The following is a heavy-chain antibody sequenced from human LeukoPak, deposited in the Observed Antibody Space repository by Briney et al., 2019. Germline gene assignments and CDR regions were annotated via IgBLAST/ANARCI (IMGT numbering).Heavy chain of an antibody. V-gene: IGHV4-61*01. D-gene: IGHD4-17*01. CDR3: ASGDYGDYVFFD. Sequence: SETLSLTCTVSGGSVSSGSYYWGWFRQPPGTGLEWIGYIYYSGSTNYNPSLKSRVTISVDTSKNQFSLKLSSVTAADTAVYYCASGDYGDYVFFDWGQGTLVTVSS. CDR2: IYYSGST. J-gene: IGHJ4*02. CDR1: GGSVSSGSYY.